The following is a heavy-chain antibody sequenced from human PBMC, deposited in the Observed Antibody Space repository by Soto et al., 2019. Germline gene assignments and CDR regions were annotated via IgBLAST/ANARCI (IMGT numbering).Heavy chain of an antibody. Sequence: EVHLVESGGGLVKPGGSLRLSCAASGFTFSSCTMNWVRQAPGKGLEWVSSISPSTSHIYYADSVTGRFTISRDNAKNSLFLQMNSLRAEDTAVYYCSGCSGGACHQNYGMDVWGQGTTVTVSS. J-gene: IGHJ6*02. D-gene: IGHD2-15*01. V-gene: IGHV3-21*01. CDR3: SGCSGGACHQNYGMDV. CDR1: GFTFSSCT. CDR2: ISPSTSHI.